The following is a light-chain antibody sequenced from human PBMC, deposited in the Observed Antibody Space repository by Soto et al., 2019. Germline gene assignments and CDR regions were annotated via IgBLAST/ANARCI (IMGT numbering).Light chain of an antibody. Sequence: IRMTQSPSSLSASTGDRVTITCRASQGVSSYLAWYQQKPGKAPQLLMYSASTLQSGVPSRFSGSGSGTDFTLTITSLQSDDFATYYCQQYYTYPYTFGQGTKLDI. J-gene: IGKJ2*01. CDR2: SAS. V-gene: IGKV1-8*01. CDR3: QQYYTYPYT. CDR1: QGVSSY.